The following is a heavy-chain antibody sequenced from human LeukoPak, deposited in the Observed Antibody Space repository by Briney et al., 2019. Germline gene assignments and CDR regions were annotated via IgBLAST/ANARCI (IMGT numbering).Heavy chain of an antibody. V-gene: IGHV3-23*01. J-gene: IGHJ4*01. Sequence: GGSLRLSCAASGFTFSSYAMSWVRQAAGKGLEWVSAISGSGGSTYYADSVKGRFTISRDNSKNTLYLQMNSLRAEDTAVYFCAKHRDIFYYFDYSGHGTLVTASS. CDR1: GFTFSSYA. D-gene: IGHD2-15*01. CDR2: ISGSGGST. CDR3: AKHRDIFYYFDY.